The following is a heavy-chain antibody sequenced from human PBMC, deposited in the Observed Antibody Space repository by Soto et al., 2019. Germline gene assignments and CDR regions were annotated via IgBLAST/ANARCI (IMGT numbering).Heavy chain of an antibody. CDR3: AKDISRESSGYYYYYGMDV. D-gene: IGHD3-22*01. CDR1: GVTFDDYT. J-gene: IGHJ6*02. Sequence: GGSLRLSCAASGVTFDDYTMHWVRQAPVKGLEWVSLISWDVGSTYYADSVKVRFTISRDNSKNSLYLQTNSLRTEDTALYYCAKDISRESSGYYYYYGMDVWGQGTKVTISS. CDR2: ISWDVGST. V-gene: IGHV3-43*01.